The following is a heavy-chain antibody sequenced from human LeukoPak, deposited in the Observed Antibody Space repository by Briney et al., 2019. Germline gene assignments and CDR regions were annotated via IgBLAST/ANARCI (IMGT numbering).Heavy chain of an antibody. J-gene: IGHJ6*03. Sequence: ASVKVSCKASGGTFSSYAISWVRQAPGQGLEWMGGIIPIFGTANYAQKFQGRVTITADKSTSTAYMELSSLRSEDTAVYYCARVLLWFGELSHYYYYMDVWGKGTTVTVSS. CDR3: ARVLLWFGELSHYYYYMDV. CDR2: IIPIFGTA. V-gene: IGHV1-69*06. D-gene: IGHD3-10*01. CDR1: GGTFSSYA.